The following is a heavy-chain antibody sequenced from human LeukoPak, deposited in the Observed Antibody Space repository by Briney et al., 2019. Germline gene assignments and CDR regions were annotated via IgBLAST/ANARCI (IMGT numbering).Heavy chain of an antibody. CDR2: IYHSGST. D-gene: IGHD1-7*01. CDR1: GYSISSGYY. CDR3: ARELKVGNTGYYFDY. V-gene: IGHV4-38-2*01. J-gene: IGHJ4*02. Sequence: PSETLSLTCAVSGYSISSGYYWGWIRQPPGKGLEWIGSIYHSGSTYYNPSLKSRVTISLDTSKNQFSLNLNSVTAADTAVYYCARELKVGNTGYYFDYWGQGTLVTVSS.